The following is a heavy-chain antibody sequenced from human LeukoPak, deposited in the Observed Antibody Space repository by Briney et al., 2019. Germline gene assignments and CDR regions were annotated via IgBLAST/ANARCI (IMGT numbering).Heavy chain of an antibody. CDR3: ARAEIKLYNQRRYYFDY. CDR1: GGSFSGYY. V-gene: IGHV4-34*01. J-gene: IGHJ4*02. Sequence: SETLSLTCAVYGGSFSGYYWSWIRQPPGKGLEWIGEINHSGSTNYNPSLKSRVTISVDTSKNQFSLKLSSVTAADTAVYYCARAEIKLYNQRRYYFDYWGQGTLDTVSS. CDR2: INHSGST. D-gene: IGHD3-16*02.